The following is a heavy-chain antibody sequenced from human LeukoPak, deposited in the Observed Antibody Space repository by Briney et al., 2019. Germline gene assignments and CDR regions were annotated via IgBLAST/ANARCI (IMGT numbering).Heavy chain of an antibody. CDR3: ARDHGQWLVRARYYYGMDV. CDR1: GGSISSSNW. Sequence: PSETLSLTCAVSGGSISSSNWWSWVRQPPGKGLEWIGEIYHSGSTNYNPSLKSRVTISVDKSKNQFSLKLSSVTAADTAVYYCARDHGQWLVRARYYYGMDVWGQGTTVTVSS. V-gene: IGHV4-4*02. J-gene: IGHJ6*02. CDR2: IYHSGST. D-gene: IGHD6-19*01.